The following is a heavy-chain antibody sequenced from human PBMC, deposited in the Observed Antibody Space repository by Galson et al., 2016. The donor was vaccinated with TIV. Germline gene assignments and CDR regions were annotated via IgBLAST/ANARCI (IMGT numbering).Heavy chain of an antibody. D-gene: IGHD3-10*01. CDR3: ARMTYYSKRLDV. Sequence: PALVKPTQTLTLTCIFSGFSLSTIVMCVGWIRQPPGKALEWLALIDWGDDKYYNTSLKTRLTISKDTSKNKVVLTMTNMDPVDTATYYCARMTYYSKRLDVWGQGTTVTVSS. CDR2: IDWGDDK. CDR1: GFSLSTIVMC. V-gene: IGHV2-70*01. J-gene: IGHJ6*02.